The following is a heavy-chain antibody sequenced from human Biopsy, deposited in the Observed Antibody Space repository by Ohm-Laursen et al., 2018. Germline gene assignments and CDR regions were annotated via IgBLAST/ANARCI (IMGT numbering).Heavy chain of an antibody. CDR2: ITGSGDGA. CDR1: GFTFSSYA. CDR3: AKASRNYYDSTGYYFDY. V-gene: IGHV3-23*01. D-gene: IGHD3-22*01. Sequence: SLRLSCAASGFTFSSYAMNWVRQAPGRGLEWASGITGSGDGAYYADSMRGRFTIARDNSRNTLYLQMNSLRADDTAVYYCAKASRNYYDSTGYYFDYWGQGTLVTVSS. J-gene: IGHJ4*02.